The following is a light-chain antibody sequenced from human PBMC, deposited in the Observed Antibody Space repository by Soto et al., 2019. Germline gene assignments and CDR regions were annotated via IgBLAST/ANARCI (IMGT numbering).Light chain of an antibody. CDR2: EVS. CDR3: CSYAGTSTA. Sequence: HSALTQPASVSGSPGQSITISCTGTSSDVGSYNLVSWYQQHPGKAPKLMIYEVSKRPSGVSNRFSGSKSGNTASLTISGLQAEDEADYYCCSYAGTSTAFGTGTKLTVL. J-gene: IGLJ1*01. V-gene: IGLV2-23*02. CDR1: SSDVGSYNL.